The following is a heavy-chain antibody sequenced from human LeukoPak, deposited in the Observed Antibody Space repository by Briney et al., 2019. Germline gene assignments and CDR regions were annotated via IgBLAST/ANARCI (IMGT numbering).Heavy chain of an antibody. J-gene: IGHJ4*02. CDR1: GYTFTSYG. D-gene: IGHD5-18*01. V-gene: IGHV1-18*01. Sequence: ASVKVSCKASGYTFTSYGISWVRQAPGQGLEWMGWISAYNGNTNYAQKLQGRVTMTTDTPTSTAYMELRSLRSDDTAVYYCARPTVDTAMANYFDYWGQGTLVTVSS. CDR2: ISAYNGNT. CDR3: ARPTVDTAMANYFDY.